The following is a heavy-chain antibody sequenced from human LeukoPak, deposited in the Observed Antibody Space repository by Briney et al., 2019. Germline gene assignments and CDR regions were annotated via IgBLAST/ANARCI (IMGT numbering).Heavy chain of an antibody. CDR3: ARVDYDSSGYFDY. Sequence: SETLSLTCTVSGGSFSSYYWSWIRQPPGKGLVWIGYIYYSGSTNYNPSPKSRVTMSIDTSKNQFSLKVTSVTAADTAAYYCARVDYDSSGYFDYWGQGTPVTVSS. CDR1: GGSFSSYY. J-gene: IGHJ4*02. D-gene: IGHD3-22*01. CDR2: IYYSGST. V-gene: IGHV4-59*01.